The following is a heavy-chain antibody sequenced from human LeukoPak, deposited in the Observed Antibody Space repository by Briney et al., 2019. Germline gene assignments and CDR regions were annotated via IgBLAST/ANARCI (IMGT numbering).Heavy chain of an antibody. CDR1: GFTFSSYS. J-gene: IGHJ4*02. D-gene: IGHD3-16*02. V-gene: IGHV3-21*01. Sequence: HPGGSLRLSCAASGFTFSSYSMNWVRQAPGKGLEWVSSISSSSSYIYYADSVKGRFTISRDNANNSLYLQMNSLRAEDTAVYYCAREGHKDYVWGTYRYIGLDYWGQGTLITVSS. CDR2: ISSSSSYI. CDR3: AREGHKDYVWGTYRYIGLDY.